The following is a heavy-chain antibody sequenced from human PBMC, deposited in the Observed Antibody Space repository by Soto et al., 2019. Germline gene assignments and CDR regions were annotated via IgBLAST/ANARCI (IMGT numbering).Heavy chain of an antibody. CDR3: TRGIVGATDPDPEYFPH. Sequence: PGGSLRLSCAASGFTFSHFAMHWVRQAPGKGLEWVAVISYDGSNKYYADSVKGRFTISRDNSKNTLYLQMNSLKTEDTAVYYCTRGIVGATDPDPEYFPHWGQGTLVTVSS. V-gene: IGHV3-30-3*01. CDR2: ISYDGSNK. J-gene: IGHJ1*01. CDR1: GFTFSHFA. D-gene: IGHD1-26*01.